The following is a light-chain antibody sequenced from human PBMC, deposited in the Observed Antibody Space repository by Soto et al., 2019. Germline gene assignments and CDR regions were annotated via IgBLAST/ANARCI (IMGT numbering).Light chain of an antibody. V-gene: IGKV3-20*01. CDR1: RNVGSK. Sequence: IALTQSAGALSLSPGERATLSCRASRNVGSKLAWYMQKPGQSPRLLISGASTRAAGVPDRFSGSGSGTDFTLTISRLEPEDFAVYYCQQYGSSPRTFGGGTKVDIK. CDR2: GAS. J-gene: IGKJ4*01. CDR3: QQYGSSPRT.